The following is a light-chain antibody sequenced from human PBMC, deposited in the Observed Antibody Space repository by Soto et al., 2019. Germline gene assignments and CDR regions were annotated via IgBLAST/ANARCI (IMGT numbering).Light chain of an antibody. CDR2: EVT. V-gene: IGLV2-14*01. CDR3: SSYTTNTTLV. J-gene: IGLJ1*01. Sequence: QLVLAQPASVSGSPGQSITISCTGTTSDVGNYNYVSWFQQHPGKPPKLMIYEVTNRPSGVSNRFSGSKAGITASLTISGLQAEDEADYYCSSYTTNTTLVFGTGTKLTVL. CDR1: TSDVGNYNY.